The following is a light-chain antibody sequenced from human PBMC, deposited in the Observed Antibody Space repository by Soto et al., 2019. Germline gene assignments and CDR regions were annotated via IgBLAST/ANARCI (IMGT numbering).Light chain of an antibody. Sequence: QSVLTQPPSASGSLGQSVTVSCTGTSSDVGGYDYVSWYQQQPGKAPKLMIYEVSQRPSGVPDRFSGSKSGNTASLTVSGLQAEDEADYYCSSYGGSNNVVFGGGTKVTVL. CDR1: SSDVGGYDY. V-gene: IGLV2-8*01. J-gene: IGLJ2*01. CDR2: EVS. CDR3: SSYGGSNNVV.